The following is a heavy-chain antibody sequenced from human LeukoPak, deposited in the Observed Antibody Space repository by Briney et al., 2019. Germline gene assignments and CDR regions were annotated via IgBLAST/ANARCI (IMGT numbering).Heavy chain of an antibody. J-gene: IGHJ4*02. CDR1: GFTVSSNY. D-gene: IGHD3-10*01. CDR2: IYYSGST. V-gene: IGHV4-59*02. Sequence: GSLRLSCAASGFTVSSNYMSWVRQAPGKGLEWIGNIYYSGSTYYNPSLKSRVTISVDTSKNQFSLKLSSVTAADTAVYYCARGSYGSGSYPPDYWGQGTLVTVSS. CDR3: ARGSYGSGSYPPDY.